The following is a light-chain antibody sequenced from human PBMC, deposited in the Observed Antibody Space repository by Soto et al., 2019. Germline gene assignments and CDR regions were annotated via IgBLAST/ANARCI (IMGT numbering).Light chain of an antibody. CDR2: RAS. J-gene: IGKJ5*01. Sequence: EILLTQSPATLSLSPGERATLSCRASQNILRNLAWYQQKPGQAPRLLIYRASTRATGIPARFSGSGSGTEFTLTISSLQSEDFEIYYCQQYNNWPSTFGQGTRLEIK. V-gene: IGKV3-15*01. CDR1: QNILRN. CDR3: QQYNNWPST.